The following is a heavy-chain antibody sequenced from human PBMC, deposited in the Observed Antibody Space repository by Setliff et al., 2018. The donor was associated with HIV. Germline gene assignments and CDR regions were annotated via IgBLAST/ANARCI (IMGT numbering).Heavy chain of an antibody. J-gene: IGHJ5*02. CDR2: ISAYNGNT. V-gene: IGHV1-18*01. D-gene: IGHD3-22*01. CDR3: ARDYYDSSGGSCYGGEYWFDP. Sequence: ASVKVSCKASGYTFTSYGISWVRQAPGQGLEWMGWISAYNGNTNYAQKLQGRVTMTTDTSTSTAYMELSRLRSDDTAVYYCARDYYDSSGGSCYGGEYWFDPWSQGTLVTVSS. CDR1: GYTFTSYG.